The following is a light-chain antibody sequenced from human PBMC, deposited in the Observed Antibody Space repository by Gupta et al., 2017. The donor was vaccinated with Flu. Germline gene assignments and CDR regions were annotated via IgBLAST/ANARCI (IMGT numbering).Light chain of an antibody. Sequence: EIVLTQSPATLSLPPGERATLSCRASQSVSSYLAWYQQKPGQAPRLLIYDASNRATGIPARFSGSGDGTDVTLTISSREQEEFAGYYCQQRSNWPSITFGGGTKVEIK. CDR2: DAS. CDR3: QQRSNWPSIT. J-gene: IGKJ4*01. V-gene: IGKV3-11*01. CDR1: QSVSSY.